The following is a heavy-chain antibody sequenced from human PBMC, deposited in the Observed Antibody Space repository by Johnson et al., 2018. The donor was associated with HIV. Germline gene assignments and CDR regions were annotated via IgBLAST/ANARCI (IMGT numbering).Heavy chain of an antibody. Sequence: VQLVESGGGLVQPGGSLRLSCAASGFSVSSSYMSWVRQAPGKGLEWVSVISGSTGRTNYADSVKGRFTISRDNSKNTLYLQMNSLRAEDTAVYYCAKRGSGWPSDAFDIWGQGTMVTVSS. V-gene: IGHV3-23*04. CDR2: ISGSTGRT. J-gene: IGHJ3*02. D-gene: IGHD6-19*01. CDR1: GFSVSSSY. CDR3: AKRGSGWPSDAFDI.